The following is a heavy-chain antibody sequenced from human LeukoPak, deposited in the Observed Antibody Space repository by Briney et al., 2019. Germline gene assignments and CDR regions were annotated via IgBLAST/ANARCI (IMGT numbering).Heavy chain of an antibody. J-gene: IGHJ4*02. CDR3: ARAAPGGLHGYSFDY. Sequence: ASVKVSCKASGYTFKNYDINWVRQATGQGLEWMGWMNPNSGNTGFAQKFQDRVSMTRDTSINTAYMELTSLRSGDTAVYYCARAAPGGLHGYSFDYWGQGTVVTVYS. D-gene: IGHD5-24*01. V-gene: IGHV1-8*02. CDR1: GYTFKNYD. CDR2: MNPNSGNT.